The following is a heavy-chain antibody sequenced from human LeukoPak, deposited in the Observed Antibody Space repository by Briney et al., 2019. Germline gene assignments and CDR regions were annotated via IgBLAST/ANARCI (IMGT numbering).Heavy chain of an antibody. V-gene: IGHV4-59*01. CDR2: IYYSGST. CDR3: ARSPGYSYGYAFDC. CDR1: GGSISSYY. J-gene: IGHJ4*02. Sequence: SETLSLTCTVSGGSISSYYWSWIRQPPGKGLEWIGYIYYSGSTNYNPSLKSRVTISVDTSKNQFSLKLSSVTAADTAVYYCARSPGYSYGYAFDCWGQGTLVTVSS. D-gene: IGHD5-18*01.